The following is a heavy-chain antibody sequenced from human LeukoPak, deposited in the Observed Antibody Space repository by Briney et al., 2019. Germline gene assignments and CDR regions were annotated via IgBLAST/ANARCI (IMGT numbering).Heavy chain of an antibody. CDR2: IYYSGGT. J-gene: IGHJ4*02. Sequence: PSETLSLTCTVSGGSISSYYWTWIRQPPGKGLEWIGYIYYSGGTSYNPSLKSRVTISVDTSKNQFSLRLSSVTAADTAVYYCARVRNYYDTSGYYALDSWGQGTLVTVSS. CDR1: GGSISSYY. V-gene: IGHV4-59*01. CDR3: ARVRNYYDTSGYYALDS. D-gene: IGHD3-22*01.